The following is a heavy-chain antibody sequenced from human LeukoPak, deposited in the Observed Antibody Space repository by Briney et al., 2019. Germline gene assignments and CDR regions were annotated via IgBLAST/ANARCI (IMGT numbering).Heavy chain of an antibody. J-gene: IGHJ5*01. CDR1: RGSIRTADYY. D-gene: IGHD6-13*01. V-gene: IGHV4-39*01. Sequence: SETLSLTCTVSRGSIRTADYYWAWVRQPPGEGLEWLGSIYFSGTPYFNPSLKRRVAVSIDTSTNQFSLKVTSVNASDTAVYFCARTSSWYAGAWFDSWGQGTLVTVSS. CDR3: ARTSSWYAGAWFDS. CDR2: IYFSGTP.